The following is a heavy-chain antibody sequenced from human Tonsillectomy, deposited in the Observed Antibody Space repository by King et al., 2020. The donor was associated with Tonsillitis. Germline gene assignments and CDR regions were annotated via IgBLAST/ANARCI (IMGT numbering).Heavy chain of an antibody. J-gene: IGHJ4*02. CDR3: AKEAYSGSGTYDY. Sequence: HVQLVESGGGVVQPGRSLRLSCAASGFTFSTYGMHWVRQAPGKGLEWVAVIASDGSIKYYAESVKGRFTISRDYSQNTLYLQMDSLRTDDTAVYYCAKEAYSGSGTYDYWGQGTLVTVSS. V-gene: IGHV3-30*18. D-gene: IGHD3-10*01. CDR1: GFTFSTYG. CDR2: IASDGSIK.